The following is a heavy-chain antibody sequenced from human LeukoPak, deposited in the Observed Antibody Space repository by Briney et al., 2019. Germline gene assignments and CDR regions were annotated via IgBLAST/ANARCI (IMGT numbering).Heavy chain of an antibody. Sequence: SETLSLTCAVYGGSFSGYYWSWIRQPPGKGLEWIGEVNHSGNTNYNPSLKSRVTISVDTSKNQFSLNLSSVTAADTAVYYCATVYSGYDVVGEDYWGQGTLVTVSS. V-gene: IGHV4-34*01. CDR1: GGSFSGYY. CDR3: ATVYSGYDVVGEDY. CDR2: VNHSGNT. J-gene: IGHJ4*02. D-gene: IGHD5-12*01.